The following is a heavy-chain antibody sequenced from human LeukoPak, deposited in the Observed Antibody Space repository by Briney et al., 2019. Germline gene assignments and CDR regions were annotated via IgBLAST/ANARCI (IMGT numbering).Heavy chain of an antibody. V-gene: IGHV3-11*04. Sequence: PGGSLRLSCAASGFTFSDYYMSWIRQAPGKGLEWVSYISSSGSTIYYADSVKGRFTISRDNAKNSLYLQMNSLRAEDTAVYYCARGRYYYGSGSPHTPFDYWGQGTLVTVSS. J-gene: IGHJ4*02. CDR3: ARGRYYYGSGSPHTPFDY. CDR2: ISSSGSTI. CDR1: GFTFSDYY. D-gene: IGHD3-10*01.